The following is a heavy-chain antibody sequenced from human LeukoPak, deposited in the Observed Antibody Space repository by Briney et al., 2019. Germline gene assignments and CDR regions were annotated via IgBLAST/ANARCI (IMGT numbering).Heavy chain of an antibody. V-gene: IGHV4-34*01. CDR3: ARESGQQLVSYYFDY. Sequence: SETLSLTCAVYGGSFSGYYWSWIRQPPGKGLEWIGEINHSGSTNYNPSLKSRVTISVDTSKNQFSLKLSSVTAAGTAVYYCARESGQQLVSYYFDYWGQGTLVTVSS. CDR2: INHSGST. D-gene: IGHD6-13*01. CDR1: GGSFSGYY. J-gene: IGHJ4*02.